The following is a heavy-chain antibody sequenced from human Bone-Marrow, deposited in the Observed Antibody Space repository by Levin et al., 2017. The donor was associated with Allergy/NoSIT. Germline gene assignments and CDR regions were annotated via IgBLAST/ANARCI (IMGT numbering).Heavy chain of an antibody. CDR1: GFTFRNYA. J-gene: IGHJ4*02. V-gene: IGHV3-30*18. D-gene: IGHD2-15*01. CDR3: AKDTYTCSGGSCYFFDY. CDR2: ISLDGNTQ. Sequence: GGSLRLSCAVSGFTFRNYAMHWVRQAPGRGLEWVAFISLDGNTQYYADSVKGRFTVSRDNSNNTLHLQMNSLRVEDTAVYYCAKDTYTCSGGSCYFFDYWGQGALVTVSS.